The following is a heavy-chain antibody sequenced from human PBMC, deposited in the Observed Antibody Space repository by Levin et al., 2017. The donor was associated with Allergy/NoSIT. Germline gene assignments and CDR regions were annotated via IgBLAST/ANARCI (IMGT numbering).Heavy chain of an antibody. J-gene: IGHJ4*02. V-gene: IGHV3-23*01. CDR1: GFTFSSYA. D-gene: IGHD3-10*01. Sequence: GGSPRLSCAASGFTFSSYAMSWVRQAPGKGLEWVSAISGSGGSTYYADSVKGRFTISRDNSKNTLYLQMNSLRAEDTAVYYCAKDGDYTMVQGVIITHFDYWGQGTLVTVSS. CDR3: AKDGDYTMVQGVIITHFDY. CDR2: ISGSGGST.